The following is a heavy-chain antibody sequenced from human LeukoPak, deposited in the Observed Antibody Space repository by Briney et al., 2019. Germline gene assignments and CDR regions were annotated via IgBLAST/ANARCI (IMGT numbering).Heavy chain of an antibody. CDR2: IYPDDSDA. CDR1: GYSFSSYW. CDR3: MVRYGTDY. D-gene: IGHD1-14*01. J-gene: IGHJ4*02. V-gene: IGHV5-51*01. Sequence: GESLEISCQTSGYSFSSYWIAWVRQMPGKGLECMGLIYPDDSDARYSSSFQGQVTISVDKSSKTAFLQWSSLKASDTAMYYCMVRYGTDYWGQGTLVTVSS.